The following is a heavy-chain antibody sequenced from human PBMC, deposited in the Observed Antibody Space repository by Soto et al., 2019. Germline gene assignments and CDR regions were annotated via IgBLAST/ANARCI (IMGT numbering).Heavy chain of an antibody. CDR1: GYTFTSYG. V-gene: IGHV1-18*04. CDR3: ARDDLGYCSSTSCPNWFDP. J-gene: IGHJ5*02. CDR2: ISAYNGNT. D-gene: IGHD2-2*01. Sequence: QVQLVQSGAEVKKPGASVKVSCKASGYTFTSYGISWVRQAPGQGLEWMGWISAYNGNTNYAQKLQGRVTMTTDTSTSTAYMELRSLRSGDTAVYYCARDDLGYCSSTSCPNWFDPWGQGTLVTVSS.